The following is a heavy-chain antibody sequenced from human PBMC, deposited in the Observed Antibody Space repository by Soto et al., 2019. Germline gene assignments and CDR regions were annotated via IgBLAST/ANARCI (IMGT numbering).Heavy chain of an antibody. D-gene: IGHD6-13*01. CDR3: ARSSSSSWCNYFDY. V-gene: IGHV2-70*11. CDR2: IDWDDDK. J-gene: IGHJ4*02. Sequence: SGPTLVNPTQTLTLTCTFSGFSLSTSGMCVSWIRQPPGKALEWLARIDWDDDKYYSTSLKTRLTISKDTSKNQVVLTMTNMDPVDTATYYCARSSSSSWCNYFDYWGQGTLVTVSS. CDR1: GFSLSTSGMC.